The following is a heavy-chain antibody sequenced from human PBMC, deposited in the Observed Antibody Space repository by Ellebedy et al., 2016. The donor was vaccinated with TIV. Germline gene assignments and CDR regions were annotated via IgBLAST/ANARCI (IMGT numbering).Heavy chain of an antibody. CDR2: ISITSSTI. CDR3: ARGPVGNDYIWGSYRSTGPYYYYGMDV. CDR1: GFTFSSYS. D-gene: IGHD3-16*02. Sequence: GESLKISXAASGFTFSSYSMNWVRQAPGKGLEWVSFISITSSTIWYADSVKGRFTISRDNAKNSLYLQMNSLRAEDTAVYYCARGPVGNDYIWGSYRSTGPYYYYGMDVWGQGTTVTVSS. V-gene: IGHV3-48*04. J-gene: IGHJ6*02.